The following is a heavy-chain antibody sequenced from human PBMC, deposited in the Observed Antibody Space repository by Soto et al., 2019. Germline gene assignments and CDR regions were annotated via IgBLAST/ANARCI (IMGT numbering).Heavy chain of an antibody. V-gene: IGHV3-48*03. CDR3: ARDRSSGFDY. CDR2: ISSSGSTI. CDR1: GFTFSSYE. Sequence: PVGSLRLSCAASGFTFSSYEMNWVRQAPGKGLEWVSYISSSGSTIYYADSVKGRFTISRDNAKNSLYLQMNSLRAEDTAVYYCARDRSSGFDYWGQGTLVTVSS. D-gene: IGHD6-19*01. J-gene: IGHJ4*02.